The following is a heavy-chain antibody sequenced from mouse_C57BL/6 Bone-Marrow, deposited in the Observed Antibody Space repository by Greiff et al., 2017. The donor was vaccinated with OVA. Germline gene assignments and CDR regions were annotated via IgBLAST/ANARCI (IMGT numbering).Heavy chain of an antibody. V-gene: IGHV14-4*01. CDR2: IDPENGDT. J-gene: IGHJ2*01. CDR1: GFNIKDDY. CDR3: TTYRY. Sequence: EVQLQQSGAELVRPGASVKLSCTASGFNIKDDYMHWVKERPEQGLEWIGWIDPENGDTEYASKFQGKATIKEETSSKTVYLHLSSLTSEDTAVYYCTTYRYWGQGTTLTVSS.